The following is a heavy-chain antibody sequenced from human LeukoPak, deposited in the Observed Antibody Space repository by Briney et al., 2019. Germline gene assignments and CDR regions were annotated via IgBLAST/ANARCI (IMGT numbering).Heavy chain of an antibody. CDR2: IFPGDFDT. V-gene: IGHV5-51*01. Sequence: GESLKISCRGSGYSFTSHWIGWVRQMPGKGLEWMGIIFPGDFDTRYSPSFQGQVTISADKSTSTAYLQWSSLKASHTAMYYCARHYGSGRYDYWGQGTLVTVSS. CDR1: GYSFTSHW. CDR3: ARHYGSGRYDY. D-gene: IGHD3-10*01. J-gene: IGHJ4*02.